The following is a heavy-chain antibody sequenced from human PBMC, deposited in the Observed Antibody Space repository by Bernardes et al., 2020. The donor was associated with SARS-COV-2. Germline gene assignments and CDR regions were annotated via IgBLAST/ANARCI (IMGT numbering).Heavy chain of an antibody. J-gene: IGHJ4*02. CDR2: IYYSGST. CDR1: GGSISSYY. Sequence: SETLSLTCTVSGGSISSYYWSWIRQPPGKGLEWIGYIYYSGSTNYNPSLKSRVTISVDTSKNQFSLKLSSVTAADTAVYYCARHVGIRQGFDYWGQGTLVTVSS. CDR3: ARHVGIRQGFDY. V-gene: IGHV4-59*08. D-gene: IGHD3-10*01.